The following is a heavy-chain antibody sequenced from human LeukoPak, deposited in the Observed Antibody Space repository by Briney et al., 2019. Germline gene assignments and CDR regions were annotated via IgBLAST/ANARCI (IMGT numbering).Heavy chain of an antibody. D-gene: IGHD3-9*01. CDR3: ARVEDYDILTGFDY. V-gene: IGHV3-21*01. Sequence: GGSLRLSCAAYGFTFSSYSMNWVRQAPGKGLEWVSFISTSSSYIYYADSVKGRFTISRDNAKNSLYLQMNSLRAEDTAVYYCARVEDYDILTGFDYWGQGTLVTVSS. CDR1: GFTFSSYS. CDR2: ISTSSSYI. J-gene: IGHJ4*02.